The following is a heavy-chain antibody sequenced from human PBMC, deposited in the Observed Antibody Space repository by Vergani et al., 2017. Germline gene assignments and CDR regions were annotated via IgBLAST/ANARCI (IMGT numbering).Heavy chain of an antibody. V-gene: IGHV2-26*01. CDR1: GFSLSNARMS. Sequence: QVTLQESGPVLVKPTETLTLTCTVSGFSLSNARMSVSWIRQPPGKALEWLAHIFSNDDKSYTTSLKTRLTISKDTSKSQVVLTMTNMGPVDTATYYCAHSRGYSYYYYYGMDVWGQGTTVTVSS. D-gene: IGHD5-18*01. J-gene: IGHJ6*02. CDR3: AHSRGYSYYYYYGMDV. CDR2: IFSNDDK.